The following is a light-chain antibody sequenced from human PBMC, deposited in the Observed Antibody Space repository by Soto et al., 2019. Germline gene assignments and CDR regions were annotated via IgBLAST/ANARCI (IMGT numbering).Light chain of an antibody. CDR3: QQYNKWPPLYT. CDR2: GAS. V-gene: IGKV3-15*01. J-gene: IGKJ2*01. CDR1: QNVNSD. Sequence: EIVMTQSPVILSVSPGERATLSCRASQNVNSDLAWYQQKPGQAPRILTYGASTRATDIPARICGSGSGTDFPLTINGLQSEDFAVYYCQQYNKWPPLYTFGQGTKLEIK.